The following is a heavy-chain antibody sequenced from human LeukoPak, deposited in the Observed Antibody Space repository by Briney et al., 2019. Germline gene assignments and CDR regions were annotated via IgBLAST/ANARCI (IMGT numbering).Heavy chain of an antibody. CDR2: ISSSGSTI. Sequence: GGSLRLSCAASGFTFSSYEMNWVRQAPGKGLEWGSYISSSGSTIYYADSVKVRFTISRDNAKNSLYLQMNSLRAEDTAVYYCARGITELAYWGQGTLVTVSS. CDR1: GFTFSSYE. D-gene: IGHD3-10*01. CDR3: ARGITELAY. V-gene: IGHV3-48*03. J-gene: IGHJ4*02.